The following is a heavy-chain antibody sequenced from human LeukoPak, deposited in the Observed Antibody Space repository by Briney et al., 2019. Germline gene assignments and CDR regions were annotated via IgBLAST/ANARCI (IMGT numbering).Heavy chain of an antibody. CDR1: GFTFSDYH. D-gene: IGHD6-19*01. CDR2: IGSSSSVI. CDR3: ARAIAVSPWYFDL. J-gene: IGHJ2*01. Sequence: GGSLRLSCAASGFTFSDYHMSWIRQAPGKGLEWVSYIGSSSSVINYADSVRGRFTISRDNAKNSLYLQMNSLRAEDTAVYYCARAIAVSPWYFDLWGRGTLVTVSS. V-gene: IGHV3-11*03.